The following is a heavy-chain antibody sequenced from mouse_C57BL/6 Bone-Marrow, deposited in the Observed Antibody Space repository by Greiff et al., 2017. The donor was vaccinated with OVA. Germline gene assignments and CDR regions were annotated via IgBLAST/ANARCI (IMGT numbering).Heavy chain of an antibody. CDR1: GFTFSDYG. CDR2: ISNLAYSI. J-gene: IGHJ1*03. D-gene: IGHD1-1*01. CDR3: VRHGYYGSSYWYFDV. V-gene: IGHV5-15*01. Sequence: DVKLVESGGGLVQPGGSLKLSCAASGFTFSDYGMAWVRQAPRKGPEWVAFISNLAYSIYYADTVTGRFTFSRENATNTLYLEVSSLRSEDTAMYYGVRHGYYGSSYWYFDVWGTGTTVTVSS.